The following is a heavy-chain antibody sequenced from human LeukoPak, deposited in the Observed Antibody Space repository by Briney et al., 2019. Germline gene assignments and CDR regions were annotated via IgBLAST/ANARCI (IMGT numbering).Heavy chain of an antibody. Sequence: SETLSLTCTVSGGSINNYYWSWVQQPPGEGLEWIAYIFYNGGTNYNPSLKTRVTISVDTSKNQFSLRLNSVSAADTAVYYCARFSQYFDTSSHYLDYWGQGILVTVSS. CDR1: GGSINNYY. D-gene: IGHD3-22*01. J-gene: IGHJ4*02. CDR3: ARFSQYFDTSSHYLDY. V-gene: IGHV4-59*08. CDR2: IFYNGGT.